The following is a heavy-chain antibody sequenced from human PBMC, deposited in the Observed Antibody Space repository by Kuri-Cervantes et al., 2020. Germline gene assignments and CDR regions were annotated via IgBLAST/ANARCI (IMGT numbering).Heavy chain of an antibody. J-gene: IGHJ5*02. CDR3: ARGRITMVQDQYWFDP. CDR2: IIPIFGTA. CDR1: GGTFSSYV. Sequence: SVKVSCKASGGTFSSYVISWVRQAPGQGLEWMGGIIPIFGTANYAQKFQGRVTITADESTSTAYMELSSLRSEDTAVYYCARGRITMVQDQYWFDPWGQGTLVTVSS. V-gene: IGHV1-69*13. D-gene: IGHD3-10*01.